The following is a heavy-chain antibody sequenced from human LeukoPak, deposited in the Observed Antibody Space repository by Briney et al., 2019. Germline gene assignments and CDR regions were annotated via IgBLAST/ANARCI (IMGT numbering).Heavy chain of an antibody. CDR3: AREIYYYDSSGYYLFDY. J-gene: IGHJ4*02. CDR2: IYYSGST. D-gene: IGHD3-22*01. V-gene: IGHV4-39*07. Sequence: PSETLSLTCTVSGGSISNSSSYWGWIRQPPGKGLEWIGSIYYSGSTYYNPSLKSRVTISVDTSKNQFSLKLSSVTAADTAVYYCAREIYYYDSSGYYLFDYWGQGTLVTVSS. CDR1: GGSISNSSSY.